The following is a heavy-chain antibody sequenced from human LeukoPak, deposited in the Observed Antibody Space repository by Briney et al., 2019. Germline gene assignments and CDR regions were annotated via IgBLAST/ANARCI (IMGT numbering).Heavy chain of an antibody. Sequence: GGSLRLSCAASGFTFSSYAMSWVRQAPGKGLEWVSAISGSGGSTYYADSVKGRFTISRDNSKNTLYLQMNSLRAEDTALYYCAKSRSGYYRFDSWGQGTLVIVSS. V-gene: IGHV3-23*01. CDR1: GFTFSSYA. CDR2: ISGSGGST. J-gene: IGHJ4*02. CDR3: AKSRSGYYRFDS. D-gene: IGHD3-22*01.